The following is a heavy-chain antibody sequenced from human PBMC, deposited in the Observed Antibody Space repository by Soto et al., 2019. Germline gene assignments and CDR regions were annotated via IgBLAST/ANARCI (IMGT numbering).Heavy chain of an antibody. V-gene: IGHV3-11*01. D-gene: IGHD1-26*01. Sequence: QVQLVESGGSLVKPGGSLRLSCAASGFTFTDDFMTWIRQTPGKGLEWLSSINSGGYSVYYADSVKGRFTISRDNAKNSVYLQMNSLRGEDTAVYYCARGWELRDWGQGTLVTVSS. J-gene: IGHJ4*02. CDR3: ARGWELRD. CDR2: INSGGYSV. CDR1: GFTFTDDF.